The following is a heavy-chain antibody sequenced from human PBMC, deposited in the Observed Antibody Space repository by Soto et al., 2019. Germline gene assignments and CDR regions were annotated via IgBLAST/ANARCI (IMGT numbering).Heavy chain of an antibody. D-gene: IGHD2-8*01. J-gene: IGHJ6*02. Sequence: GASVKASCNASGCTFSSYGISWVRQAPGQGLEWMGWVSGYNGDTKYAQKVQGRVTMTIDTSTYTAYMELRSLTSDDTAKYYCAKNGQPPYYYYGMDVWG. V-gene: IGHV1-18*01. CDR2: VSGYNGDT. CDR1: GCTFSSYG. CDR3: AKNGQPPYYYYGMDV.